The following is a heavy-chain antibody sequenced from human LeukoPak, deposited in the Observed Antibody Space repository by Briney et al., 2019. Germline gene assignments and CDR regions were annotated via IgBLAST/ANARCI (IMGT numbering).Heavy chain of an antibody. CDR3: ARDLGPKYSSSWYDY. J-gene: IGHJ4*02. Sequence: KPSETLSLTCTVSGGSISSSSYYWSWIRQPPGKGLEWIGYIYYSGSTNYNPSLKSRVTISVDTSKNQFSLKLSSVTAADTAVYYCARDLGPKYSSSWYDYWGQGTLVTVSS. V-gene: IGHV4-61*01. CDR2: IYYSGST. D-gene: IGHD6-13*01. CDR1: GGSISSSSYY.